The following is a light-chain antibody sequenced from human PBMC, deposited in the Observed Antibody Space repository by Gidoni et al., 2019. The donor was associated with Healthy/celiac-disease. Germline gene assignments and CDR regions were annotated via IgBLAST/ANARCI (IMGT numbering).Light chain of an antibody. CDR1: TLGDKY. CDR3: QAWEV. CDR2: QDS. J-gene: IGLJ2*01. Sequence: SYELTQPPSVSVSPGQTASITCSGDTLGDKYACWYQQKPGQSPVLVIYQDSKRPSGIPERFSGSNSGNTATLTISGTQAMDEADHYCQAWEVFGGGTKLTVL. V-gene: IGLV3-1*01.